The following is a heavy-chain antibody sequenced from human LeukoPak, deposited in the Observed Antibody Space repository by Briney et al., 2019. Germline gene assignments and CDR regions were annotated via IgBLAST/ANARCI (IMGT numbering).Heavy chain of an antibody. CDR2: IYYSGGS. CDR1: GGSISSSDYY. Sequence: SETLSLTCTVSGGSISSSDYYWGWVRQPPGKGLEWIGNIYYSGGSYSSPSLESRVTISSDTSKNQFSVKLTSVTAADTAVYYCVRVGYAYGPVGNWFDHWGQGVLVTVSS. D-gene: IGHD5-18*01. J-gene: IGHJ5*02. V-gene: IGHV4-39*01. CDR3: VRVGYAYGPVGNWFDH.